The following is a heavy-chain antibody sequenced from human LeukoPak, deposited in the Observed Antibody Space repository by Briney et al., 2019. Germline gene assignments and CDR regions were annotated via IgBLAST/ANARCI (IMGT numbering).Heavy chain of an antibody. J-gene: IGHJ4*02. D-gene: IGHD5-24*01. CDR1: GFTFSSFG. CDR3: AKPPDGYNSGAFGY. CDR2: IWYDGTNK. Sequence: GGPLRLSCAAPGFTFSSFGMPWARQPPGKGLGWGALIWYDGTNKYYAGSVKGRFTISRDNSKNTLYLQMNSLRVEDTAVYYCAKPPDGYNSGAFGYWGQGTLVTVSS. V-gene: IGHV3-33*06.